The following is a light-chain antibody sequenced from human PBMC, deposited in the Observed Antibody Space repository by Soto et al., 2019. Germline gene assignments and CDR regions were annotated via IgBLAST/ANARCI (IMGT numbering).Light chain of an antibody. CDR2: DAS. J-gene: IGKJ1*01. CDR3: QQYNSYRT. V-gene: IGKV1-5*01. CDR1: QSISSW. Sequence: DIQMTQSPSTLSAAVGYRVTITCRAGQSISSWLAWYQQKPGKAPKLLIYDASSLESGVPSRFSGSGSGTEFTLTIRSLQPDDFATYYCQQYNSYRTFGQGTKVEIK.